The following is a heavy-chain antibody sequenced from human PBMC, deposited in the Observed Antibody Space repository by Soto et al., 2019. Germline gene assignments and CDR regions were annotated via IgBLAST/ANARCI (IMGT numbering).Heavy chain of an antibody. CDR2: IYPGDSDT. D-gene: IGHD6-19*01. Sequence: LKISCKGSGYSFTSYWIGLFRHMTGKGLEWMGIIYPGDSDTRYSPSFQGQVTISADKSISTAYLQWSSLKASDTAMYYCAGISPHSSGVGMDVWGQGTTVTVSS. V-gene: IGHV5-51*01. J-gene: IGHJ6*02. CDR3: AGISPHSSGVGMDV. CDR1: GYSFTSYW.